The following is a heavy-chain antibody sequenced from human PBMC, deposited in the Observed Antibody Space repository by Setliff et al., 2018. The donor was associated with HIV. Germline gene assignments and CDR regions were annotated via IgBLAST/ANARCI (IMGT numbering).Heavy chain of an antibody. CDR2: IFYSGIT. J-gene: IGHJ3*02. CDR3: ARSKTFYDFWGGYYTHGAFKI. D-gene: IGHD3-3*01. Sequence: PSETLSLTCTVSGGSFTSRSYYWGWIRQPPGKGLEWIGSIFYSGITYYNPSLKSRVTISVDTSKNQFSLNLTSVTAADTALYYCARSKTFYDFWGGYYTHGAFKIWGLGTMVTVSS. CDR1: GGSFTSRSYY. V-gene: IGHV4-39*01.